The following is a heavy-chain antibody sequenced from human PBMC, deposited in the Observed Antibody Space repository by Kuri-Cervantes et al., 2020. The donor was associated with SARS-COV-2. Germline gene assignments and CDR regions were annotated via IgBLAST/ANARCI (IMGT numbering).Heavy chain of an antibody. V-gene: IGHV1-2*04. D-gene: IGHD3-10*01. CDR3: ARGMVRGVTQYYYYGMDV. CDR2: INPNSGGT. CDR1: GYTFSGGYY. J-gene: IGHJ6*02. Sequence: ASVKVSCKASGYTFSGGYYMYWVRQAPGQGLEWMGWINPNSGGTNYAQKFQGWVTMTRDTSISTAYMELSRLRSDDTAVYYCARGMVRGVTQYYYYGMDVWGQGTTVTVSS.